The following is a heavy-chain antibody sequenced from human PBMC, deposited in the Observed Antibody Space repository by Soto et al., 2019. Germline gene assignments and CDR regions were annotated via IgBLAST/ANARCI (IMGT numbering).Heavy chain of an antibody. CDR2: IWYDGSNK. D-gene: IGHD3-22*01. Sequence: PGGSLRLSCAASGFTFSSYGMHWVRQAPGKGLEWVAVIWYDGSNKYYADSVKGRFTISRDNSKNTLYLQMNSLRAEDTAVYYCARDRPPPMGYYYDSSGYLDCWGQGTLVTVSS. CDR1: GFTFSSYG. J-gene: IGHJ4*02. V-gene: IGHV3-33*01. CDR3: ARDRPPPMGYYYDSSGYLDC.